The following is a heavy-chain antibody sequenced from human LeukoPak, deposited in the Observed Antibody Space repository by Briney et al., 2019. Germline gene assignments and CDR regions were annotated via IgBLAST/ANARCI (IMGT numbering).Heavy chain of an antibody. CDR1: GGSFSDYY. Sequence: SETLSLTCAVYGGSFSDYYWSWIRQPPGKGLEWIGEINHSGSTNYSPSLRSRVTISVDTSKNQFSLNLRSVTAADTAVYYCASPTTATTSAYRAFDIWGQGTMVTVSA. J-gene: IGHJ3*02. CDR2: INHSGST. CDR3: ASPTTATTSAYRAFDI. V-gene: IGHV4-34*01. D-gene: IGHD4-17*01.